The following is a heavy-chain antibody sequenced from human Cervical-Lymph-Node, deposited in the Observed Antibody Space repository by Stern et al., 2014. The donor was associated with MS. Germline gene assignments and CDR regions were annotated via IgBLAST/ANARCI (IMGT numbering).Heavy chain of an antibody. CDR3: GKDLGGQWDLPTIDY. Sequence: EVQMVESGGGLVQPGRSLGLSCAASGLTFDDYAMHWVRQGPGKGLKWVAGISWNSGTVGYADSVKGRFTISRDNAKNTLYLQMNSLRPEDTALYYCGKDLGGQWDLPTIDYWGQGTLVTVSS. V-gene: IGHV3-9*01. D-gene: IGHD1-26*01. CDR1: GLTFDDYA. J-gene: IGHJ4*02. CDR2: ISWNSGTV.